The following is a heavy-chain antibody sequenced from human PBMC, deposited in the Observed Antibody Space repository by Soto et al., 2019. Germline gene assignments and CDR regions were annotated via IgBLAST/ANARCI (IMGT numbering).Heavy chain of an antibody. Sequence: QVQLMESGGGVVQPGTSLRLSCVVSGLTFRDSGMHWVRQAPGKGLEWVAVISFDGSERHYRDSVKGRFSISRDNSRNTLYLQMNSLRGDDSAVYYCANGKYGVRYYYGMDVWGQGSTVTVSS. CDR2: ISFDGSER. V-gene: IGHV3-30*18. J-gene: IGHJ6*02. CDR3: ANGKYGVRYYYGMDV. CDR1: GLTFRDSG. D-gene: IGHD1-26*01.